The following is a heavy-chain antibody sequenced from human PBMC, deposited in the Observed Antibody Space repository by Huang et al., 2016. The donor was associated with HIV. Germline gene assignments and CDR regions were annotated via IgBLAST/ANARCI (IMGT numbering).Heavy chain of an antibody. CDR1: WFRFSDYY. Sequence: QVQLVESGGGLVKPGGSLRIAREDSWFRFSDYYMSWIRQGPVKGLEVISYSSISGGSVCYADSVRGRFTISRDNAKNSLYLQRNSLRVEDTAIYYCVREREMATLRVRSFDSWGQGTLVTVSS. V-gene: IGHV3-11*01. CDR2: SSISGGSV. CDR3: VREREMATLRVRSFDS. J-gene: IGHJ4*02.